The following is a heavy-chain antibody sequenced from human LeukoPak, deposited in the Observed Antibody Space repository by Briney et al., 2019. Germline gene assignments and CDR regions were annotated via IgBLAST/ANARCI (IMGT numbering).Heavy chain of an antibody. Sequence: ASVKVSCKTSGYTFTNYDINWVRQATGQGLEWMGWMNPNSGKTGYAQKFQGRVTMTRNTSISTAYMELSSLRSEDTAVYYCARDATYCRGSTCSYYGLDVWGQGTTVTVSS. CDR3: ARDATYCRGSTCSYYGLDV. CDR2: MNPNSGKT. D-gene: IGHD2-15*01. J-gene: IGHJ6*02. V-gene: IGHV1-8*01. CDR1: GYTFTNYD.